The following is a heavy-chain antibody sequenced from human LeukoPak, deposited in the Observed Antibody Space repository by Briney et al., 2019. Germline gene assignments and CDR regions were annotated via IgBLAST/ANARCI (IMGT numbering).Heavy chain of an antibody. CDR1: GFTFSSYE. CDR3: ARDAPYEGDN. J-gene: IGHJ4*02. D-gene: IGHD3-3*01. V-gene: IGHV3-48*03. CDR2: ISSSGSTI. Sequence: GGSLRLSCTAPGFTFSSYEMNWVRQAPGKGLEWVSYISSSGSTIYYADSVKGRFTISRDNAKNSLYLQMNSLRAEDTAVYYCARDAPYEGDNWGQGTLVTVSS.